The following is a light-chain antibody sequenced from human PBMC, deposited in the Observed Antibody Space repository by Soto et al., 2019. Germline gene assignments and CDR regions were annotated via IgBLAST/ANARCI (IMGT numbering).Light chain of an antibody. Sequence: DIQMTQSPSSLSASVGDRVTITCRASQSISRYINWFQQKPGKAPKLLIYAASSLQSGVPARFSGSGSGTDFTLTISSLQPEDFATYYCQQGYSTPRTFGQGTKVDIK. J-gene: IGKJ1*01. CDR3: QQGYSTPRT. V-gene: IGKV1-39*01. CDR1: QSISRY. CDR2: AAS.